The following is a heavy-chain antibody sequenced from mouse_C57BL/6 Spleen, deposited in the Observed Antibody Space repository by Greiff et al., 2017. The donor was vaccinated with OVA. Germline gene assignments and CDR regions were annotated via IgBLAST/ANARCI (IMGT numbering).Heavy chain of an antibody. J-gene: IGHJ2*01. CDR2: ISSGSSTI. CDR1: GFTFSDYG. Sequence: EVHLVESGGGLVKPGGSLKLSCAASGFTFSDYGMHWVRQAPEKGLEWVAYISSGSSTIYYADTVKGRFTISRDNAKNTLFLQMTHLESEDTAMYYFARGLSYYFDYWGPGTTLTVSS. D-gene: IGHD2-2*01. V-gene: IGHV5-17*01. CDR3: ARGLSYYFDY.